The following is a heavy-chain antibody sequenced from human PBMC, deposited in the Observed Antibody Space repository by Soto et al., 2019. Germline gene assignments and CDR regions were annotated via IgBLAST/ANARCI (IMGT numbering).Heavy chain of an antibody. J-gene: IGHJ4*02. V-gene: IGHV4-30-2*01. D-gene: IGHD6-19*01. Sequence: QLQLQESGSGLVKPSQTLSLTCAVSGGSISSGGYSWSWIRQPPGKGLEWIGYISHSGSTYYNPSLKSRVTLSVDRSKNQFSLKLRSVTAADTAVYYCASAGGLGAVAADYWGQGTLVTVSS. CDR1: GGSISSGGYS. CDR3: ASAGGLGAVAADY. CDR2: ISHSGST.